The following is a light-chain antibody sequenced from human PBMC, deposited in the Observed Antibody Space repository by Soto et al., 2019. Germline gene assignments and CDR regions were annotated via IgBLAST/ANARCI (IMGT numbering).Light chain of an antibody. J-gene: IGKJ1*01. Sequence: GDRVTITCRASQRISSWLAWYQQKPGKAPKFLIYDGSTLESGVPARFSGSGSGTEFTLTISSLQPDDFGTYFCQQYDSYPWTFGQGTKVEIK. CDR2: DGS. V-gene: IGKV1-5*01. CDR1: QRISSW. CDR3: QQYDSYPWT.